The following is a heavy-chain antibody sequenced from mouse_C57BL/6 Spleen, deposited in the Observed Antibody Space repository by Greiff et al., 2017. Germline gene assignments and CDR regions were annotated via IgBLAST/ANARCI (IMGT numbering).Heavy chain of an antibody. CDR2: ISYDGSN. V-gene: IGHV3-6*01. J-gene: IGHJ3*01. Sequence: EVQLQESGPGLVKPSQSLSLTCSVTGYSITSGYYWNWIRQFPGNKLEWMGYISYDGSNNYNPSLKNRISITRDTSKNQFFLKLNSVTTEDTATYYCARDRGDYLAYWGQGTLVTVSA. CDR3: ARDRGDYLAY. CDR1: GYSITSGYY. D-gene: IGHD2-4*01.